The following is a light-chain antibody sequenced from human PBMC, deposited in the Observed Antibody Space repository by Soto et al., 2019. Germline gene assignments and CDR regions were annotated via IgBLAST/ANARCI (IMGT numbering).Light chain of an antibody. CDR1: QSVSSGY. J-gene: IGKJ1*01. CDR2: GAS. CDR3: QQYGSSSWT. Sequence: EIVLTQSPGTLSLSPGERATLSCRASQSVSSGYLAWYQQKPGQAHRLLIYGASSRATGIPDRFSGSGSGTDFTLTISRLEPEDFAVYYCQQYGSSSWTFGQGTKVDIK. V-gene: IGKV3-20*01.